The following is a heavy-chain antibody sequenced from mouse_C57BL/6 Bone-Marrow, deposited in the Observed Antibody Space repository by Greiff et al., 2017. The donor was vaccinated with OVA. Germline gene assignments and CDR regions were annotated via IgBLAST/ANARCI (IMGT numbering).Heavy chain of an antibody. Sequence: VKLQESGAELVKPGASVKMSCKASGYTFTTYPIEWMKQNHGKSLEWIGNFHPYNDDTKYNEKFKGKATLTVEKSSSTVYLELSRLTFDDSAVYDCARRGWLRGFAYWGQGTLVTVSA. CDR2: FHPYNDDT. V-gene: IGHV1-47*01. J-gene: IGHJ3*01. CDR3: ARRGWLRGFAY. CDR1: GYTFTTYP. D-gene: IGHD2-2*01.